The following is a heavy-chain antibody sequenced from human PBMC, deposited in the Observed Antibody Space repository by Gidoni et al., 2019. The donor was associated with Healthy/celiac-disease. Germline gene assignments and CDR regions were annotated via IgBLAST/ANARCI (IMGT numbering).Heavy chain of an antibody. Sequence: QVQLVQSGAEVKKPGASVKVSCKASGYTFTSYYMHWVRQAPGQGLEWMGIINPSGGSTSYAQKFQGRVTMTRDTSTSTVYMELSSLRSEDTAVYYCARDQDDSSGYYYGPSPFDYWGQGTLVTVSS. V-gene: IGHV1-46*01. CDR3: ARDQDDSSGYYYGPSPFDY. CDR1: GYTFTSYY. D-gene: IGHD3-22*01. J-gene: IGHJ4*02. CDR2: INPSGGST.